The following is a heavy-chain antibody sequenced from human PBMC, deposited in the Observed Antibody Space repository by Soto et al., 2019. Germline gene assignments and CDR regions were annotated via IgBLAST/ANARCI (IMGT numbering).Heavy chain of an antibody. V-gene: IGHV3-23*01. D-gene: IGHD6-25*01. CDR2: ISGSGGNT. CDR3: AKEGVQRGGGYFDY. J-gene: IGHJ4*02. CDR1: GFTFSSYA. Sequence: EVQLLESGGGLVQPGGSLRLSCAASGFTFSSYAMSWVRQAPGKGLEWVSGISGSGGNTYYAGSVKGRFTNTRDNSKNVGYRQTNTMRGEDLCLHLWAKEGVQRGGGYFDYWGQGTLVTVSS.